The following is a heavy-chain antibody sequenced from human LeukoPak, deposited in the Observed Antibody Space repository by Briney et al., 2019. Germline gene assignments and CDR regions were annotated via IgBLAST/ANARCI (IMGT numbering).Heavy chain of an antibody. CDR1: GYSVSENYY. D-gene: IGHD3-9*01. J-gene: IGHJ4*02. CDR3: ARNRYFDWLEFDY. Sequence: SETLSLTCSVSGYSVSENYYWGWIRQPPGKGLEWIGIIYHTGNTYYNPSLKSRVTMSIDTSKDQFSLSLTSVTAADAAVYYCARNRYFDWLEFDYWGQGILVTVSS. CDR2: IYHTGNT. V-gene: IGHV4-38-2*02.